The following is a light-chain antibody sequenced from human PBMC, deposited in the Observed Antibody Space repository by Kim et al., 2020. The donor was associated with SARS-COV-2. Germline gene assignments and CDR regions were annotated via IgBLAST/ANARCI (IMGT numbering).Light chain of an antibody. J-gene: IGKJ1*01. CDR3: QKYNDVPRT. CDR2: ATS. V-gene: IGKV1-27*01. Sequence: DIQMTQSPSSLSASVGDRVTITCRASHGISNYLAWYQQKPGKVPKLLIYATSTLQSGVPSRFSGSGSGTDFTLTISSLQPEDVATYYCQKYNDVPRTFGQGTKVDIK. CDR1: HGISNY.